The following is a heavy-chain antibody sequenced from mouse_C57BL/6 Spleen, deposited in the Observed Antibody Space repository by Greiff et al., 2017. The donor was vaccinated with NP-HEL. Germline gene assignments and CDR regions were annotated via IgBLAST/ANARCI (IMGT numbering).Heavy chain of an antibody. CDR1: GYTFTSYT. D-gene: IGHD2-12*01. J-gene: IGHJ1*03. CDR3: ARLRREDSWYFDV. Sequence: VQLQQSGAELARPGASVKMSCKASGYTFTSYTMHWVKQRPGQGLEWIGYINPSSGYTKYNQKFKDKATLTADKSSSTAYMQLSSLTSEDSAVYYCARLRREDSWYFDVWGTGTTVTVSS. CDR2: INPSSGYT. V-gene: IGHV1-4*01.